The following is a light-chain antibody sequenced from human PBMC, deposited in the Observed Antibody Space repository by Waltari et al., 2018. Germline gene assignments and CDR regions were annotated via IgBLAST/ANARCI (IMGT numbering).Light chain of an antibody. CDR3: TSYASSNSVV. J-gene: IGLJ2*01. CDR1: SSDVGGYNY. CDR2: EVS. Sequence: QSALTQPPSASGSPGQSVTISCTGTSSDVGGYNYVSWYQQHPGKAPKLMIYEVSKRPSWVPDPFSGSKSGTTASLTVSRLQAEDEADYYCTSYASSNSVVFGGGTKLTVL. V-gene: IGLV2-8*01.